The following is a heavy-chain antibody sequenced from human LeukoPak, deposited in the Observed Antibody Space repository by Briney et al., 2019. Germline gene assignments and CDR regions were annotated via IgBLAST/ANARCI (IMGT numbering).Heavy chain of an antibody. V-gene: IGHV3-48*03. CDR2: ITTTGDRI. D-gene: IGHD2-2*01. J-gene: IGHJ4*02. CDR3: ARDTKDY. CDR1: GFTFSSYE. Sequence: GGSLRLSCEASGFTFSSYEMNWVRQAPGKGLEWISYITTTGDRIQYADSVKGRFTISRDNARNSLYLQMNSLRAEDTGVYFCARDTKDYWGQGTLVVVSS.